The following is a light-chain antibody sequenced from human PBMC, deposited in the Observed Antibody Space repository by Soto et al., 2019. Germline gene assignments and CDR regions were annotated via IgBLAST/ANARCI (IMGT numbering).Light chain of an antibody. CDR3: QQYDSLPVT. CDR2: GAS. CDR1: QDISNN. Sequence: DIQMTQSPSSLSASVGDRVTITCQASQDISNNLNWYQQKPGKAPKVLIYGASNLETGVPSRFSGSGSGTDFTFTFSSLQPEDIETYYCQQYDSLPVTFGGGTKVAIK. J-gene: IGKJ4*01. V-gene: IGKV1-33*01.